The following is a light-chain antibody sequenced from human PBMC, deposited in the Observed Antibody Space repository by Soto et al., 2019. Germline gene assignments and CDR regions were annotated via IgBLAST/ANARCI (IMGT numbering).Light chain of an antibody. Sequence: DIQMTQSPSSLSASVGDRFTITCRASQSISNYLNWYQQRPGKAPKLLTYLASSLSSGVPSKFSGSGSGTDFTLTISVLQPEDSATYYCQQTYKTPLTFGQGTKVDIK. CDR1: QSISNY. CDR2: LAS. V-gene: IGKV1-39*01. CDR3: QQTYKTPLT. J-gene: IGKJ1*01.